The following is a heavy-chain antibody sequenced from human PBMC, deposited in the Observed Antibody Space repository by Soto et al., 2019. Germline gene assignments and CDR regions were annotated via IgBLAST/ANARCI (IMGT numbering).Heavy chain of an antibody. V-gene: IGHV3-30*18. D-gene: IGHD2-15*01. Sequence: QVQLVESGGGVVQPGRSLRLSCAASGFTFSSYGMHWVRQAPGKGLEWVAVISYDGSNKYYADSVKGRFTISRDNSKNTLYLQMYSLRAEDTAVYYCAKADSGSYYYYYMDVWGKGTTVTVSS. CDR3: AKADSGSYYYYYMDV. J-gene: IGHJ6*03. CDR1: GFTFSSYG. CDR2: ISYDGSNK.